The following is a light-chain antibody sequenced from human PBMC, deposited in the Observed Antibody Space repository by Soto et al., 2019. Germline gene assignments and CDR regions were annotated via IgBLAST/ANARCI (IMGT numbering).Light chain of an antibody. Sequence: EVVMTLSPATLSVSPGERATLSCRASQSISINLAWYQQKPGQAPRLLIYAASNRATGVPARFSGSWSGTEFTLTISSLQSEDFAVYYCQQYNNWITFGQGTRLEI. V-gene: IGKV3-15*01. CDR2: AAS. CDR3: QQYNNWIT. CDR1: QSISIN. J-gene: IGKJ5*01.